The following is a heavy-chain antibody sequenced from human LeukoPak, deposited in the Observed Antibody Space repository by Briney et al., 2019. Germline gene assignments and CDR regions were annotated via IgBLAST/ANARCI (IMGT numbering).Heavy chain of an antibody. CDR2: IYYSGST. V-gene: IGHV4-59*01. Sequence: SETLSLTCTVSGASISSYYWSWIRQPPGKGLEWIGYIYYSGSTNYNPSLKSRVTISVDTSKNQFSLKLSSVTAADTAVYYCATYCGGDCYAGDAFDIWGQGTMVTVSS. D-gene: IGHD2-21*02. CDR1: GASISSYY. CDR3: ATYCGGDCYAGDAFDI. J-gene: IGHJ3*02.